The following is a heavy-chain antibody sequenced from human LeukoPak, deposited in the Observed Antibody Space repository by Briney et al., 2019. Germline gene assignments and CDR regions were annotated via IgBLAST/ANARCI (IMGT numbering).Heavy chain of an antibody. CDR1: GFTFSSYA. Sequence: GGSLRLSCAASGFTFSSYAMSRVRQAPGKGLEWVSAISGSGGSTYYADPVKGRFTISRDNSKNTLYLQMNSLRAEDTAVYYCAKVGSGTINYWGQGTLVTVSS. V-gene: IGHV3-23*01. CDR3: AKVGSGTINY. CDR2: ISGSGGST. J-gene: IGHJ4*02. D-gene: IGHD3-9*01.